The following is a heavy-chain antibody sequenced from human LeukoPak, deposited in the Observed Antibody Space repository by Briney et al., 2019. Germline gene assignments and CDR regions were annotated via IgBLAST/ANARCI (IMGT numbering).Heavy chain of an antibody. V-gene: IGHV4-31*03. J-gene: IGHJ4*02. Sequence: SQTLSLTCTVSGGSISSGGYYWSWIRQHPGKGLEWIGYIYYSGSTYCNPSLKSRVTISVDTSKNQFSLKLSSVTAADTAVYYCASSIRLGELSLGPQLDYWGQGTLVTVSS. CDR3: ASSIRLGELSLGPQLDY. D-gene: IGHD3-16*02. CDR1: GGSISSGGYY. CDR2: IYYSGST.